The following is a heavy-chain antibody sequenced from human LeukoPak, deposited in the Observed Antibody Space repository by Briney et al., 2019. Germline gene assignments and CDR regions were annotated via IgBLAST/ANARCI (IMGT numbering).Heavy chain of an antibody. CDR3: SRGALAARPPSHPTNWFDP. CDR1: GYTFTGYY. Sequence: GASVKVSCKASGYTFTGYYIHWVRQAPGQGLEWMGWINPSSGGTKFAQKFQGRVTLTRDTSIGTAYMQLSRLRSDDTAVYYCSRGALAARPPSHPTNWFDPWGQGTLVTVSS. CDR2: INPSSGGT. J-gene: IGHJ5*02. D-gene: IGHD6-6*01. V-gene: IGHV1-2*02.